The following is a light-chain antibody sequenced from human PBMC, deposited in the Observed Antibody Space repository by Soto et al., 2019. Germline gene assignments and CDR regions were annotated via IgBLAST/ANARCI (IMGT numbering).Light chain of an antibody. CDR3: QQYNSYSWT. CDR2: KAS. J-gene: IGKJ1*01. CDR1: QSISSW. Sequence: DIQMTQSPSTLSASVGDRVTITCRASQSISSWLAWYQQKPGKAPKLLIYKASNVESGVPSRFSGSGSGTEFTLTISSLQPDDFATYHCQQYNSYSWTFGQGTKVEIK. V-gene: IGKV1-5*03.